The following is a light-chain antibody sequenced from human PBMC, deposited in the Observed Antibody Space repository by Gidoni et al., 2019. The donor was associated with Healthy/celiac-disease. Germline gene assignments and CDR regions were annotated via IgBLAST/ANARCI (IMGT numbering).Light chain of an antibody. J-gene: IGKJ2*01. Sequence: DIQLTKSPSTLSASVGDRVTITCRASQSSSICLAWYKQEPGKAPMLLVFTASSLESGVPSRCSGSGSGTEFTLTISSLQPDDFATYYCQQYNSYYTFGQGTKLEIK. CDR1: QSSSIC. CDR3: QQYNSYYT. V-gene: IGKV1-5*03. CDR2: TAS.